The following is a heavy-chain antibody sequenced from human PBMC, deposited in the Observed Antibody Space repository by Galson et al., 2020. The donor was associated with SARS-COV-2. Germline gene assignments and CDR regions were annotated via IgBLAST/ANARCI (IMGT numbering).Heavy chain of an antibody. D-gene: IGHD3-10*01. CDR3: ARTGWGSRGHYGSGGYYNRAFDI. V-gene: IGHV1-69*13. Sequence: SVKVSCKASGGTFSSYAISWVRQAPGQGLEWMGGIIPIFGTANYAQKFKGRVPITADESTSTAYMELSSLRSEDTAVYYCARTGWGSRGHYGSGGYYNRAFDIWGQGTRGTVSS. J-gene: IGHJ3*02. CDR1: GGTFSSYA. CDR2: IIPIFGTA.